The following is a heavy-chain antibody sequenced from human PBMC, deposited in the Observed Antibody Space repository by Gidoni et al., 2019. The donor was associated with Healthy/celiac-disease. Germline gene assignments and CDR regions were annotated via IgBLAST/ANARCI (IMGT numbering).Heavy chain of an antibody. CDR1: GGSISSSSYY. D-gene: IGHD2-8*01. V-gene: IGHV4-39*01. CDR2: IYYSGST. Sequence: QLQLQESGPGLVKTSETRSLTCTVSGGSISSSSYYWGWIRQPPGKGLEWIGSIYYSGSTYYNPSLKSRVTISVDTSKNQFSLKLSSVTAADTAVYYCARHEVNALPLGYFQHWGQGTLVTVSS. CDR3: ARHEVNALPLGYFQH. J-gene: IGHJ1*01.